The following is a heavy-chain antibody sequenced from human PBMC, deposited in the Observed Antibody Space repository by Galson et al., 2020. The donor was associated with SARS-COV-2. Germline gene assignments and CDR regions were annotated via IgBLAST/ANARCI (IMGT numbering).Heavy chain of an antibody. D-gene: IGHD6-13*01. CDR3: ARAMAQQQLVPYY. V-gene: IGHV3-30*03. Sequence: GGSLRLSCAASGFTFSSYAMHWVRQAPGKGPEWVAVMSNDGSYKYYADSVKGRFTISRDNTKKTLYLQMNGLRPEDTAVYYCARAMAQQQLVPYYWGQGTLVTVSS. CDR1: GFTFSSYA. J-gene: IGHJ4*02. CDR2: MSNDGSYK.